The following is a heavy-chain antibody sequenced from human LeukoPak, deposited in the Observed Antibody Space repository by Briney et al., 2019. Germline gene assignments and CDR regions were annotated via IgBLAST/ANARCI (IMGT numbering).Heavy chain of an antibody. D-gene: IGHD6-6*01. CDR1: GYTFTGYY. Sequence: GASVKVSCKASGYTFTGYYMHWVRQAPGQGPEWMGWINPNSGGTNYAQKFQGRVTMTRDTSISTAYMELSRLRSDDTAVYYCARESSSPSSEDFDYWGQGTLVTVSS. CDR2: INPNSGGT. V-gene: IGHV1-2*02. J-gene: IGHJ4*02. CDR3: ARESSSPSSEDFDY.